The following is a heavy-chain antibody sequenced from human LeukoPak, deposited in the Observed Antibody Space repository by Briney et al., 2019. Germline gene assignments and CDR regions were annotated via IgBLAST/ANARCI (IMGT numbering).Heavy chain of an antibody. J-gene: IGHJ5*02. CDR1: GYSISSGYF. CDR3: ARDLGLTISANWFDP. Sequence: PSETLSLTRGVSGYSISSGYFWVWIRQPPGKGLEWIGSVYHTGATYYNPSLRSPVTISVDTSNNQFSLELNSVTAADTAVYYCARDLGLTISANWFDPWGQGTLVTVSS. CDR2: VYHTGAT. D-gene: IGHD3-9*01. V-gene: IGHV4-38-2*02.